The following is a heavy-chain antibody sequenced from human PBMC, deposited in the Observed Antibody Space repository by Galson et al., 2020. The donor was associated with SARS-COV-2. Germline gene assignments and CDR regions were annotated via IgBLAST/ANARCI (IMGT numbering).Heavy chain of an antibody. CDR3: SREGWQGGY. V-gene: IGHV3-7*01. D-gene: IGHD6-19*01. CDR2: INGDGSET. Sequence: GGSLRLSCEVSGFTINDLWMSWFRQAPGKGLEWVANINGDGSETNYADFVKGRFSISRDNAANSLYLQMNSLRVEDSAVYYCSREGWQGGYWGQGTRVTVSS. CDR1: GFTINDLW. J-gene: IGHJ4*02.